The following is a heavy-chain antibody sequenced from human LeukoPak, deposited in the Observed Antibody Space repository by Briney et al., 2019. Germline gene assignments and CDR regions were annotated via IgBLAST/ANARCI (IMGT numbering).Heavy chain of an antibody. D-gene: IGHD5-12*01. CDR2: ISIDGSEK. J-gene: IGHJ4*02. CDR1: GFTFDDYA. V-gene: IGHV3-30*04. CDR3: ANPQSRGYDYLDY. Sequence: GGSLRLSCATSGFTFDDYAMSWVRRAPGKGLEWVAVISIDGSEKYYADSVKGRFTISRDNSKNTLYLQMNSLRGDDTAVYYCANPQSRGYDYLDYWGQGTLVTVSS.